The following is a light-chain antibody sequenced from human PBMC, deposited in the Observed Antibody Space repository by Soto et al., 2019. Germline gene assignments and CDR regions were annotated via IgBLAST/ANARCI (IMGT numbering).Light chain of an antibody. Sequence: DIQMTQSPSTLSASVGDRVTITCRASQSISSWLAWYQQKPGKAPKLLIYDASSLESGVPSRFSGSGSGTEFPLPTSSLQPDVFALYSDKKYKIYWTSGQGTKVNIK. V-gene: IGKV1-5*01. CDR2: DAS. CDR3: KKYKIYWT. CDR1: QSISSW. J-gene: IGKJ1*01.